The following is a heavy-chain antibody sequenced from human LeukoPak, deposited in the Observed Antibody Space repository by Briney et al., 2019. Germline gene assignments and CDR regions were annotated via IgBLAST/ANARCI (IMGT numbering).Heavy chain of an antibody. D-gene: IGHD4-23*01. V-gene: IGHV1-69*04. Sequence: ASVKVSCKASGGTFSSYTISWVRQAPGQGLEWMGRIIPILGIANYAQKFQGRVTITADKSTRTAYMELSSLRSEDTAVYYCARDGGGDYGGNRGHWGQGTLVTVSS. CDR2: IIPILGIA. CDR3: ARDGGGDYGGNRGH. CDR1: GGTFSSYT. J-gene: IGHJ4*02.